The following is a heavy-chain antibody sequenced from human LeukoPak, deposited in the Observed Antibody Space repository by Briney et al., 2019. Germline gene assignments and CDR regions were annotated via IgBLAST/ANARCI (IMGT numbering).Heavy chain of an antibody. J-gene: IGHJ6*02. D-gene: IGHD6-19*01. Sequence: PGGSLRLSCAASGFTVSSNYMSSVRQAPGKGLEWVSVIYSGGSTYYADSVKGRFTISRDNSKNTLYLQMNSLRAEDTAVYYCARDSSPWYGMDVWGQGTTVTVSS. V-gene: IGHV3-66*02. CDR2: IYSGGST. CDR3: ARDSSPWYGMDV. CDR1: GFTVSSNY.